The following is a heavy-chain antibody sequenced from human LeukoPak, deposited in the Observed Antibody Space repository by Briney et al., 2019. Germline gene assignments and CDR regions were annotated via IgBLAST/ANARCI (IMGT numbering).Heavy chain of an antibody. CDR1: GGTFCSYA. J-gene: IGHJ4*02. CDR3: ARMYYYGSGSYSNSAHFDY. CDR2: IIPIFGTA. V-gene: IGHV1-69*05. D-gene: IGHD3-10*01. Sequence: SVKVSCKASGGTFCSYAISWVRQAPGQGLEWMGGIIPIFGTANYAQKFQGRVTITTDESTSTAYMELSSLRSEDTAVYYCARMYYYGSGSYSNSAHFDYWGQGTLVTVSS.